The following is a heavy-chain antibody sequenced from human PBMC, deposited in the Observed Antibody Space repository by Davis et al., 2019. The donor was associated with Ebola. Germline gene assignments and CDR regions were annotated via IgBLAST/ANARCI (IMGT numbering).Heavy chain of an antibody. D-gene: IGHD5-12*01. J-gene: IGHJ4*02. CDR1: GGTFSTYN. CDR3: ARDVGSYYFDY. Sequence: SVKVSCKASGGTFSTYNITWVRQAPGQGLEWMGRIIPISATANCESTSTAYMELSSLRSEDTAVYYCARDVGSYYFDYWGQGTLVTVSS. CDR2: IIPISATA. V-gene: IGHV1-69*08.